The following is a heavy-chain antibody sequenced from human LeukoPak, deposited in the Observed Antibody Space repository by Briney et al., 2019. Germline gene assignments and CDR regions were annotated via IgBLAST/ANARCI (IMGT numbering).Heavy chain of an antibody. CDR3: AREIVWYDSSGYYLDY. D-gene: IGHD3-22*01. J-gene: IGHJ4*02. Sequence: ASVNVSCKASGYTFTGYYMHWVRQAPGQGLEWMGRINPNSGGTNYAQKFQGRVTMTRDTSISTAYMELSRLRSDDTAVYYCAREIVWYDSSGYYLDYWGQGTLVTVSS. V-gene: IGHV1-2*06. CDR1: GYTFTGYY. CDR2: INPNSGGT.